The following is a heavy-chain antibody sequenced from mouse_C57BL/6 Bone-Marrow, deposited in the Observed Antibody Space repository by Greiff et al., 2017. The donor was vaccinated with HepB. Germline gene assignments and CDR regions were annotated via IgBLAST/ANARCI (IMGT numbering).Heavy chain of an antibody. Sequence: VQLQQSGAELVRPGPSVKVSCKASGYAFTNYLIEWVKQRPGQGLEWIGVINPGSGGTNYNEKFKGKATLTADKSSSTAYMQLSSLTSEDSAVYFCARCFYFDYWGQGTTLTVSS. V-gene: IGHV1-54*01. CDR3: ARCFYFDY. CDR2: INPGSGGT. J-gene: IGHJ2*01. CDR1: GYAFTNYL.